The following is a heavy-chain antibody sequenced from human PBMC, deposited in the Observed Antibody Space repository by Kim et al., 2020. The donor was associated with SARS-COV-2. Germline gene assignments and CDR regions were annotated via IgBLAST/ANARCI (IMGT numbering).Heavy chain of an antibody. CDR2: IYYSGST. CDR1: GGSISSSSYY. J-gene: IGHJ4*01. Sequence: SETLSLTCTVSGGSISSSSYYWGWIRQPPGKGLEWIGSIYYSGSTYYNPSLKSRVTISVDTSKNQFSLKLSSVTAADTAVYYCARNLLWFGELYGTNFD. V-gene: IGHV4-39*07. D-gene: IGHD3-10*01. CDR3: ARNLLWFGELYGTNFD.